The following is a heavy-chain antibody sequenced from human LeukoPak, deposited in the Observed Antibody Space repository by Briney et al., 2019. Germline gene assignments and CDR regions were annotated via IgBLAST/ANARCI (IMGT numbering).Heavy chain of an antibody. CDR1: GFTFRGYG. D-gene: IGHD4-17*01. CDR2: LWYDGSNE. J-gene: IGHJ6*03. CDR3: AKGMTTGPRSVYHYMDV. V-gene: IGHV3-33*06. Sequence: GGSLRLSCVASGFTFRGYGMHWVRQAPGKGLEWLSLLWYDGSNEYYADSVKGRFTISRDNSKNTLYLQMNSLRAEDTAVYYCAKGMTTGPRSVYHYMDVWGKGTTVTVS.